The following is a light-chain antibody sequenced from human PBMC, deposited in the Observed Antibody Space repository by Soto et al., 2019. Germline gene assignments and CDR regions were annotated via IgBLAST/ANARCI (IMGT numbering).Light chain of an antibody. CDR2: GAS. CDR3: QKYGSSPPYT. CDR1: QSVSSSY. V-gene: IGKV3-20*01. J-gene: IGKJ2*01. Sequence: EIVLTQSRGTLSLSPGERATLSCRASQSVSSSYLAWYQQKPGQAPRLLIYGASSRATGIPDRFSGSGSGTEFTLTISRLEPEDFAVYYCQKYGSSPPYTFGQGTKLESK.